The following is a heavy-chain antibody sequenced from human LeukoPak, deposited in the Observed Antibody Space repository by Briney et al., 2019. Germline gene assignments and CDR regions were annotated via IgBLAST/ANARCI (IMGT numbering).Heavy chain of an antibody. J-gene: IGHJ4*02. Sequence: SGPTLVKPTQTLTLTCTFSGFSLSTNGVGVGWIRQPPGKALECLALIYWDDDKRYSPSLKSRVTITKDTSKNQVVLTMTNVDVVDTATYYCAHRLIESGNGDNGNFDYWARGPWSPSPQ. CDR3: AHRLIESGNGDNGNFDY. D-gene: IGHD4-23*01. CDR2: IYWDDDK. CDR1: GFSLSTNGVG. V-gene: IGHV2-5*02.